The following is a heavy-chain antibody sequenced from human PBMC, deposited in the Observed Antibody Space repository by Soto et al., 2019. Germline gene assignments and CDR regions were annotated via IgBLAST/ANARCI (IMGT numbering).Heavy chain of an antibody. J-gene: IGHJ4*02. CDR3: ARDGGRHSGGIDY. V-gene: IGHV1-69*01. Sequence: QVQLVQSGAEVKKPGSSVKVSCKASGGTFSSYSINWVRQAPGQGLEWMGEIIPIFGTANYAQKFQGRVTITADESTRTVYMELSSLRSEDTAVYYCARDGGRHSGGIDYWGQGPLVTVSS. D-gene: IGHD1-26*01. CDR1: GGTFSSYS. CDR2: IIPIFGTA.